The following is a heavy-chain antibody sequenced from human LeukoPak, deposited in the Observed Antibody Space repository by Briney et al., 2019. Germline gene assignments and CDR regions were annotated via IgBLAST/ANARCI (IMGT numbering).Heavy chain of an antibody. CDR3: ARDFAFWSGEDVFDV. V-gene: IGHV1-18*01. Sequence: GASVKVSCKASGYTFTSYGISWVRQAPGQGLEWMGWISAYNGNTNYAQKLQGRVTMTTDTSTSTAYMELRSLRSDDTAVYYCARDFAFWSGEDVFDVWGQGTMVTVSS. J-gene: IGHJ3*01. D-gene: IGHD3-3*01. CDR2: ISAYNGNT. CDR1: GYTFTSYG.